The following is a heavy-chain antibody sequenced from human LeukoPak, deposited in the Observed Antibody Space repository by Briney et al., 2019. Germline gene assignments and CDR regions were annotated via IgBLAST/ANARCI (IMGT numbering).Heavy chain of an antibody. Sequence: SETLSLTCTLSGGSISNYYWSWIRQPPGKGLEWMGYMSYSGSANYNPSLNGRGTISVDTSKNQFSLRLSSVTAADTAVYYCARHRSGGYYYGVLDYWGQGTLVTVSS. V-gene: IGHV4-59*01. J-gene: IGHJ4*02. CDR1: GGSISNYY. D-gene: IGHD5-18*01. CDR3: ARHRSGGYYYGVLDY. CDR2: MSYSGSA.